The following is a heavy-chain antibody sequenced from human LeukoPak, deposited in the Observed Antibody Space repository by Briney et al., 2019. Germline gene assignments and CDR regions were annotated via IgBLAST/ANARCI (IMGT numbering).Heavy chain of an antibody. Sequence: PSETLSLTCTVSGGSISSYYWSLIRQPPGKGLEWIGYIYYSGSTNYNPSLKSRVTISVDTSKNQFSLKLSSVTAADTAVYYCAREALNAYDSSGYYAWGQGTLVTVSS. D-gene: IGHD3-22*01. CDR1: GGSISSYY. CDR3: AREALNAYDSSGYYA. CDR2: IYYSGST. V-gene: IGHV4-59*01. J-gene: IGHJ4*02.